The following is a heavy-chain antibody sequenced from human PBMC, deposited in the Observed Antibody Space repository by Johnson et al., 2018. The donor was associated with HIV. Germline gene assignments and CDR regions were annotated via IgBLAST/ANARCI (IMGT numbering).Heavy chain of an antibody. D-gene: IGHD3-3*01. J-gene: IGHJ3*02. CDR3: ARAKNLFWSGYYDAFDI. CDR2: ISSSGSTI. Sequence: QVQLVESGGGLVKPGGSLRLSCAASGFTFSDYYMSWIRQAPGKGLEWVSYISSSGSTIYYADSVKGRFTISRDNSKNTLYLQMNSLRAEDTAVYYCARAKNLFWSGYYDAFDIWGQGTMVTVSS. CDR1: GFTFSDYY. V-gene: IGHV3-11*04.